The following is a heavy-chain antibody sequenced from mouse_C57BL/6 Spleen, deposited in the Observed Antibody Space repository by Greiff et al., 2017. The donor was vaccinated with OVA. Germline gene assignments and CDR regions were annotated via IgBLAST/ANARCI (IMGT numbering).Heavy chain of an antibody. CDR2: LDPSGSYT. Sequence: QVQLQQPGAELVKPGASVKLSCKASGYTFTSYWMQWVNQRPGQGLEWIGELDPSGSYTNYNHKFKGKATLTVDNSSSTAYMPLSSLTAEDSAVYYCARYRVKGYFDYWGQGTTLTFYS. J-gene: IGHJ2*01. CDR3: ARYRVKGYFDY. CDR1: GYTFTSYW. V-gene: IGHV1-50*01.